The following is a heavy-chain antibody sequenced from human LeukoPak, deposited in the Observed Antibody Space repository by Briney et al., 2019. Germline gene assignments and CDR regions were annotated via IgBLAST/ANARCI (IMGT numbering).Heavy chain of an antibody. CDR1: GGSISSSSYY. V-gene: IGHV4-39*07. D-gene: IGHD1-7*01. J-gene: IGHJ5*02. Sequence: SETLSLTCTVSGGSISSSSYYWGWIRQPPGKGLEWIGSIYYSGSTYYNPSLRSRVTISADTSKNQLSLKLSSVTAADTAVYYCARVHWNYDGLAWFDPWGRGTLVTVSS. CDR2: IYYSGST. CDR3: ARVHWNYDGLAWFDP.